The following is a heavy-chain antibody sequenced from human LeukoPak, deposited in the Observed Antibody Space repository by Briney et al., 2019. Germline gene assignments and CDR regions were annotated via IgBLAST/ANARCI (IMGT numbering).Heavy chain of an antibody. J-gene: IGHJ2*01. CDR2: ISIAGEI. CDR3: VRQIGAGAFDL. Sequence: SETLSPTCAVYEGTLSGYFWTWVRQPPGKGLEWIGEISIAGEINYNPSLRSRATISIDTTKNQFSLTLTSVMVADTAEYYCVRQIGAGAFDLWGR. D-gene: IGHD6-19*01. V-gene: IGHV4-34*01. CDR1: EGTLSGYF.